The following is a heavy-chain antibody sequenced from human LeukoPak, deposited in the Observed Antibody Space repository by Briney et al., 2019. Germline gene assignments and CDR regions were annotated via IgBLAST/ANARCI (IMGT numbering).Heavy chain of an antibody. Sequence: PSETLSLTCTVSGGSISSYYWSWIRQPPGKGLEWIGYIYYSGRTKYNPSLKSRVTISVDTSKNQYSLKMSSVTAADTAVYYCARDSGGPHSGFEIWGQGTMVTASS. CDR2: IYYSGRT. J-gene: IGHJ3*02. D-gene: IGHD1-26*01. CDR3: ARDSGGPHSGFEI. V-gene: IGHV4-59*01. CDR1: GGSISSYY.